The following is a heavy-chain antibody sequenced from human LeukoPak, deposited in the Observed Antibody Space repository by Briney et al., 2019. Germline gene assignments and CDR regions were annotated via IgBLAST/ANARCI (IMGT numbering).Heavy chain of an antibody. CDR2: IYYSGST. CDR1: GGSISSYY. Sequence: SETPSLTCTVSGGSISSYYWSWIRQPPGKGLEWIGYIYYSGSTNYNPSLKSRVTISVDTSKNQFSLKLSSVTAADTAVYYCARRASSWSHIDYWGQGTLVTVSS. V-gene: IGHV4-59*08. D-gene: IGHD6-13*01. J-gene: IGHJ4*02. CDR3: ARRASSWSHIDY.